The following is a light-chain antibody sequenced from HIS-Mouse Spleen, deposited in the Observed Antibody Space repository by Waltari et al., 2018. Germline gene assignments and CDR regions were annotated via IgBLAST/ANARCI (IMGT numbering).Light chain of an antibody. J-gene: IGKJ4*01. V-gene: IGKV1-33*01. CDR3: QQYDNLLLT. CDR1: QDISNY. CDR2: DAS. Sequence: DIQMTQYPSSLSASLGDRVTITCQASQDISNYLNWYQQKPGKAPKLLIYDASNLETGVPSRFSGSGSGTDFTFTISSLQPEDIATYYCQQYDNLLLTFGGGTKVEIK.